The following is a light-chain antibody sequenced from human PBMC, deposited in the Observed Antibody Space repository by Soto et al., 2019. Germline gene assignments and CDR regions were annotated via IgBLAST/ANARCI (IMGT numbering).Light chain of an antibody. Sequence: QPVLTQPPSVSGAPGQRVTISCTGSSSNIGAGYAVHWYQQLPGTAPKLLIYGDSNRPSGVPDRFSGSKSGTSASLAITGLQAKDEADYYCQSYDSSLSGWGVFGGGTKLTVL. CDR2: GDS. J-gene: IGLJ3*02. V-gene: IGLV1-40*01. CDR3: QSYDSSLSGWGV. CDR1: SSNIGAGYA.